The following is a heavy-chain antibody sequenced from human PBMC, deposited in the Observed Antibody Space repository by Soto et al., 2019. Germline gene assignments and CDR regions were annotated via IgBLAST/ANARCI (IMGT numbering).Heavy chain of an antibody. CDR1: GYNFVDHY. CDR3: ASGDSSSAPYGMDV. D-gene: IGHD6-13*01. J-gene: IGHJ6*04. Sequence: ASVKVSCKASGYNFVDHYIHWLRQTPGQGFEWMGYIDPQNGVARLSQNFKYRVTMTRDTSISTAYMELSRLRSDDTAVYYCASGDSSSAPYGMDVWG. CDR2: IDPQNGVA. V-gene: IGHV1-2*02.